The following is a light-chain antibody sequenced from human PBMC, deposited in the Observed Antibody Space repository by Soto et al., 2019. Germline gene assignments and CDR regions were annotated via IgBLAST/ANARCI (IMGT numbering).Light chain of an antibody. Sequence: QSVLTQSPSASGTPGQRVTISCSGSSSNFGSHTVNWYQQLPGTAPTLLIYYNNQRPSGVPDRFSGSKSGTSASLAISGLQSEDEADYYCAAWDDSLNGWVFGGGTKLTVL. CDR2: YNN. V-gene: IGLV1-44*01. J-gene: IGLJ3*02. CDR1: SSNFGSHT. CDR3: AAWDDSLNGWV.